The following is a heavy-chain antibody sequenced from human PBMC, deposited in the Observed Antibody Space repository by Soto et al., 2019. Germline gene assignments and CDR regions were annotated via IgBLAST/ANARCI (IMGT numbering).Heavy chain of an antibody. V-gene: IGHV3-13*05. CDR1: GFTFSDYD. D-gene: IGHD6-25*01. CDR2: IGAARDP. Sequence: GGSLRRSCTASGFTFSDYDMHWVRQGSGKGLEWVSTIGAARDPYYTGSVKGRFSISRENARNSMFLQMNSVTVGDTAVYYCASAYPGRRPRRAEYYYSLHDWGQGTMVDVS. CDR3: ASAYPGRRPRRAEYYYSLHD. J-gene: IGHJ6*02.